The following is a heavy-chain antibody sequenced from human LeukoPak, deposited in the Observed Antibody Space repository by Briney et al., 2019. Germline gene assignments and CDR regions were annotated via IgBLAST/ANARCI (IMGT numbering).Heavy chain of an antibody. V-gene: IGHV3-7*01. J-gene: IGHJ4*02. D-gene: IGHD3-22*01. CDR1: VLTFRTSW. CDR3: ARYFNSNGYTSLRGDY. Sequence: GGALRLSCAPPVLTFRTSWIMWVPRALERGLGWVSSLLQDGSQKYYVDSVKGRLTISRDNAKNSLYLQMNSLRAEDTAVYYCARYFNSNGYTSLRGDYWGQGTLVTVSS. CDR2: LLQDGSQK.